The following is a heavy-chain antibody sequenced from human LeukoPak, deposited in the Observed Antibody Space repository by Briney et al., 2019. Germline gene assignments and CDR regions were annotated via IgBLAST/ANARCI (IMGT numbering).Heavy chain of an antibody. V-gene: IGHV4-59*01. Sequence: SETLSLTCTVSGVSISSYYWSWIRQPPGKGLEWIGYIYYSGSTNYNPSLKSRVTISVDTSKNQFSLKLSSVTAADTAVYYCARDSPPGDAFDIWGQGTMVTVSS. CDR3: ARDSPPGDAFDI. CDR1: GVSISSYY. CDR2: IYYSGST. J-gene: IGHJ3*02.